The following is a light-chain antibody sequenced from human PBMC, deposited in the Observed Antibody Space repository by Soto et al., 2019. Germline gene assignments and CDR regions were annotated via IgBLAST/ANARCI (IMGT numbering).Light chain of an antibody. CDR2: KAS. J-gene: IGKJ4*01. CDR1: QSISSW. V-gene: IGKV1-5*03. Sequence: DIQMTQSPSTLSASVGDRVTITCRASQSISSWLAWYQQKPGKAPNLLIYKASSLESGVPSRFSGSGSGTEFTLTISSLQPDDFATYYCQQYNSYPTFGGGTKVDIK. CDR3: QQYNSYPT.